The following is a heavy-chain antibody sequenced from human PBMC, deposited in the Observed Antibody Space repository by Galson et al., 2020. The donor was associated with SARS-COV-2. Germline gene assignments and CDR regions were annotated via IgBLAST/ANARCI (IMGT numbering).Heavy chain of an antibody. CDR1: GFSLSNARMG. V-gene: IGHV2-26*01. J-gene: IGHJ6*02. D-gene: IGHD1-26*01. CDR2: IFSNDEK. CDR3: ARIQPDKPEELPDDYYYYYGMDV. Sequence: KMSGPTLVKPTETLTLTCTVSGFSLSNARMGVSWIRQPPGKALEWLAHIFSNDEKSYSTSLKSRLTISKDTSKSQVVLTMTNMDPVDTATYYCARIQPDKPEELPDDYYYYYGMDVWGQGTTVTVSS.